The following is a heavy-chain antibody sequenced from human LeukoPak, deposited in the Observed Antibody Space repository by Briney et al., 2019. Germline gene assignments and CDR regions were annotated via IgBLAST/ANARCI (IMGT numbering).Heavy chain of an antibody. D-gene: IGHD2-21*01. CDR1: GYSFTNYW. V-gene: IGHV5-51*01. CDR3: ARSASLGYDGFDM. J-gene: IGHJ3*02. CDR2: IYIGDSNT. Sequence: PGASLKISCQGSGYSFTNYWIAWVRQLPGKGLEWMAIIYIGDSNTRYSPSFQGQVTLSADKTTSTAHLQWSSLRASDTAMYYCARSASLGYDGFDMWGQGTTVTVSS.